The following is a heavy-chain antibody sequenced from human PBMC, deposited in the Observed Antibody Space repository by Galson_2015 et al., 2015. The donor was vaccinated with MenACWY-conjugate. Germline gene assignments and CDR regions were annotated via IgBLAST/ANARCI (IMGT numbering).Heavy chain of an antibody. J-gene: IGHJ4*02. CDR2: IRHDENDK. D-gene: IGHD2-21*01. Sequence: SLRLSCAASGFTFSAYSMTWVRQSQAKGLKWVATIRHDENDKYYEYSVQGRFSISRDNAKNSLFLQMNSLSAEDTAMYFCAKIVRHPVGPYFDSWGQGTLVLVSS. CDR1: GFTFSAYS. CDR3: AKIVRHPVGPYFDS. V-gene: IGHV3-7*05.